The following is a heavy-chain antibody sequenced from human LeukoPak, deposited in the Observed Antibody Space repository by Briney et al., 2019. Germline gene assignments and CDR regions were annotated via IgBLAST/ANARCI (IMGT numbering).Heavy chain of an antibody. CDR3: ASESLDTAMAKGNFGFDP. J-gene: IGHJ5*02. Sequence: GASVKVSCKASGYTFTYCSLHWWQQAPGQGLERRRGITLYNGNTNYAKKFQGRVTMTRDTSISTAYMELSRLISDDTAVYYCASESLDTAMAKGNFGFDPWGQGTLVTVSS. CDR2: ITLYNGNT. V-gene: IGHV1-68*01. CDR1: GYTFTYCS. D-gene: IGHD5-18*01.